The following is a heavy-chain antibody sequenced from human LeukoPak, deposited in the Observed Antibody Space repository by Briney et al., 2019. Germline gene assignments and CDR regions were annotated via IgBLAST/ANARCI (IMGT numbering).Heavy chain of an antibody. CDR3: ATDHDILTGYYDY. V-gene: IGHV4-39*07. Sequence: PSETLSLTCTVSGGSISSSSYYWGWIRQPPGKGLEWIGSIYYSGSTYYNPSLKSRVTISIDKSKDQFSLKLSSVTAADTAVYYCATDHDILTGYYDYWGQGILVTVSS. J-gene: IGHJ4*02. CDR2: IYYSGST. CDR1: GGSISSSSYY. D-gene: IGHD3-9*01.